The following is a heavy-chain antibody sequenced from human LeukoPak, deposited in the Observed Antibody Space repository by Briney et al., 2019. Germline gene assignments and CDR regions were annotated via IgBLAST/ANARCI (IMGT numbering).Heavy chain of an antibody. CDR1: GGSISGDSYY. CDR3: ARLWSGYRPPDY. V-gene: IGHV4-39*01. D-gene: IGHD3-3*01. Sequence: SETLSLTCTVSGGSISGDSYYWGWIRQPPGKGLEWIGSIYYSGSTYYNPSLKSRVTIFVDTSKNQISLKLRSVTAADTAMYYCARLWSGYRPPDYWGQGTLVTVSS. CDR2: IYYSGST. J-gene: IGHJ4*02.